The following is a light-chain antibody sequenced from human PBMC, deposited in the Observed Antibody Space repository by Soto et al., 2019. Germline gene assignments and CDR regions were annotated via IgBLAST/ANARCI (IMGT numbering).Light chain of an antibody. J-gene: IGKJ3*01. CDR1: QSVSNS. Sequence: EIVLTQSPATLSLSPGERATLSCRASQSVSNSLAWYQQKPGQAPRLLIYDASNRATDIPARFSGSGSGTDFTLTISSLEPEDFAVYYCQQYANSPFTFGPGTKVEIK. CDR3: QQYANSPFT. CDR2: DAS. V-gene: IGKV3-11*01.